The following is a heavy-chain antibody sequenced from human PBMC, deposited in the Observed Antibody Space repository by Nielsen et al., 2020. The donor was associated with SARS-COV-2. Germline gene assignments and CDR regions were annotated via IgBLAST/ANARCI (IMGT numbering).Heavy chain of an antibody. Sequence: WVRQAPGQGLEWMGIINPSGGSTSYAQKFQGRVTMTRDTSASTAYMELSSLRSEDTAVYYCAREGYYYDSSGYYYMVDYWGQGTLVTVSS. D-gene: IGHD3-22*01. V-gene: IGHV1-46*01. CDR3: AREGYYYDSSGYYYMVDY. CDR2: INPSGGST. J-gene: IGHJ4*02.